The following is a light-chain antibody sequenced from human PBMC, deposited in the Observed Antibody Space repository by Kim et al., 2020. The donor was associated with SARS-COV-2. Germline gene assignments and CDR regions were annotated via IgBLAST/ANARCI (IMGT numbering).Light chain of an antibody. CDR1: SSGFGGYGGYTY. CDR2: EVT. V-gene: IGLV2-8*01. J-gene: IGLJ1*01. Sequence: QSALTQPPSASGSPGQSVTISCSGASSGFGGYGGYTYVSGYQQHPGNAPKLIIYEVTKRPSGVPNRFSGSKSGNTAFLTVSGLQAEDEADYYCTTHANSNYIFGTGTKVTVL. CDR3: TTHANSNYI.